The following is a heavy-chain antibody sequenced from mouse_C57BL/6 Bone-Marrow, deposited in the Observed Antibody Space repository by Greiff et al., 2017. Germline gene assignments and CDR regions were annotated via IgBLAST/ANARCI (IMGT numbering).Heavy chain of an antibody. CDR3: ASPFYYGSEYYAMDY. J-gene: IGHJ4*01. D-gene: IGHD1-1*01. V-gene: IGHV5-17*01. CDR1: GFTFSDYG. Sequence: EVKVVESGGGLVKPGGSLKLSCAASGFTFSDYGMHWVRQAPEKGLEWVAYISSGSSTIYYADTVKGRFTISRDNAKNTLFLQMTSLRSEDTAMYYCASPFYYGSEYYAMDYWGQGTSVTVSS. CDR2: ISSGSSTI.